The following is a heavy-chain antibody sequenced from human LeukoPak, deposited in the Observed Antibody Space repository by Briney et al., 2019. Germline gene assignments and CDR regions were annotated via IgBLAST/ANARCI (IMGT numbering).Heavy chain of an antibody. V-gene: IGHV1-2*02. D-gene: IGHD2-21*01. CDR1: GYTFTDYY. Sequence: ASVKVSCKASGYTFTDYYIHWVRRAPGQGLEWMGWINPNTGGTNYARKVQGRVTMTRDTSISTVYMELSRLRSDDTAVYYCARDLEDCSGGDCYWFDPWGQGTLVTVSS. CDR2: INPNTGGT. CDR3: ARDLEDCSGGDCYWFDP. J-gene: IGHJ5*02.